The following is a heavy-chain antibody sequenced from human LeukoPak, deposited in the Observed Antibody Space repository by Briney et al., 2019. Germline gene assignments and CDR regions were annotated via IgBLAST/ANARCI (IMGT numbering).Heavy chain of an antibody. CDR2: IKQDGSEK. CDR3: ARELRYFDWFSEDAFDI. J-gene: IGHJ3*02. Sequence: GGSLRLSCAASGFTFSRYWMSWVRQAPGKGLEWVANIKQDGSEKYYVNSVKGRFTISRDNAKNSLYLQMNIFRTEDTAVYYCARELRYFDWFSEDAFDIWGQGTMVTVSS. V-gene: IGHV3-7*05. CDR1: GFTFSRYW. D-gene: IGHD3-9*01.